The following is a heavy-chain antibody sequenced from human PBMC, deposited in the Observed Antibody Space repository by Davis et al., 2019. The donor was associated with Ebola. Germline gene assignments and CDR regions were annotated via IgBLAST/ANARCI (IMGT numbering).Heavy chain of an antibody. CDR2: ISGSGGST. D-gene: IGHD2-21*02. Sequence: GESLKISCVASGFTFSSYAMSWVRQAPGKGLEWVSAISGSGGSTYYADSVKGRFTISRDNSRNTMYLQMNSLRAEDTAVYYCAKGSPVVVVVTAILGMDVWGQGTTVTVSS. CDR1: GFTFSSYA. J-gene: IGHJ6*02. CDR3: AKGSPVVVVVTAILGMDV. V-gene: IGHV3-23*01.